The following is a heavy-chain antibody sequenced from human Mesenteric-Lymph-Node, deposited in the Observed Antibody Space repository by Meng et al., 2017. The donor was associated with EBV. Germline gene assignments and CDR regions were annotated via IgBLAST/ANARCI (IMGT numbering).Heavy chain of an antibody. CDR1: GLIFSRYS. CDR2: ISATGSIT. Sequence: EVALLGAGGGLDQPGGYLRLSCVATGLIFSRYSMAWVRQAAGKGLEWVASISATGSITDYADSVKGRFAISRDNSNNTLYLQMKSLRAADTAVYYCSTNYGLFDYWGQGTLVTVSS. D-gene: IGHD4-17*01. V-gene: IGHV3-23*01. J-gene: IGHJ4*02. CDR3: STNYGLFDY.